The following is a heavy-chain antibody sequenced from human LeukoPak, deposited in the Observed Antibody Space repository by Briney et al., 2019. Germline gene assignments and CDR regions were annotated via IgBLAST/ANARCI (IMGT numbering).Heavy chain of an antibody. CDR2: IKHDGSEK. CDR3: AKDLHYGSADY. CDR1: GFTFSDYY. D-gene: IGHD3-10*01. V-gene: IGHV3-7*01. J-gene: IGHJ4*02. Sequence: GGSLRLSCAGSGFTFSDYYMSWIRQAPGKGLEWVANIKHDGSEKYYLDSVKGRFTISRDNAKNALYLQMNSLRAEDTAVYYCAKDLHYGSADYWGQGTLVTVSS.